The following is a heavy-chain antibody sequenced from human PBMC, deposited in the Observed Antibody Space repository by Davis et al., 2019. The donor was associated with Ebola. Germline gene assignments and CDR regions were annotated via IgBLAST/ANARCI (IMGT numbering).Heavy chain of an antibody. D-gene: IGHD2-2*01. Sequence: GESLKISCAGSGFTFSSYTMNWVRHAPGKGLEWVSSIGSDGIHTFHADSVKGRFTISRDNAKNSLYLQMNSLRAEDTAVYYCARDIPFSCYDYWGPGTLVTVSS. CDR2: IGSDGIHT. CDR1: GFTFSSYT. J-gene: IGHJ4*02. V-gene: IGHV3-21*01. CDR3: ARDIPFSCYDY.